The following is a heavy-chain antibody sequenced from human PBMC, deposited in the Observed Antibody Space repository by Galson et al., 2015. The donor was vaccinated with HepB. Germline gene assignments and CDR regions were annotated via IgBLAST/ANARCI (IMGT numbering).Heavy chain of an antibody. Sequence: SLRLSCAASGFTFSDYYMSWIRQAPGKGLEWVSYISSSSSYTNYADSVKGRFTISRDNAKNSLYLQMNSLRAEDTAVYYCARDGKTMVRGADTHFDYWGQGTLVTVSS. CDR1: GFTFSDYY. D-gene: IGHD3-10*01. CDR2: ISSSSSYT. V-gene: IGHV3-11*06. J-gene: IGHJ4*02. CDR3: ARDGKTMVRGADTHFDY.